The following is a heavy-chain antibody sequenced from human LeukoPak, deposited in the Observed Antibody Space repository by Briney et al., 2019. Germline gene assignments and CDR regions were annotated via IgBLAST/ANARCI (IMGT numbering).Heavy chain of an antibody. Sequence: GGSLRLSCAASGFTFSSYWMHWVRQAPGKGLVWVSRINGGGSSTSYADSVKGRFTISRDNAKNTLYLQMNSLRAEDTAVYYCASGEWLDYWGQGTLVTVSS. D-gene: IGHD5-24*01. CDR1: GFTFSSYW. V-gene: IGHV3-74*01. J-gene: IGHJ4*02. CDR2: INGGGSST. CDR3: ASGEWLDY.